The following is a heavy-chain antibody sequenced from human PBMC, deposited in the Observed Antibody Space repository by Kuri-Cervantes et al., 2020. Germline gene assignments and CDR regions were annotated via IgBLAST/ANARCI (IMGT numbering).Heavy chain of an antibody. D-gene: IGHD4-11*01. CDR2: VDPNSGGT. Sequence: ASVKVSCKASGYTFTSYYVHWVRQAPGHGLEWMGWVDPNSGGTNYAQKFQGWVTMTRDPSISTAYMELSRLRSDDTAVYYCARDSARDSSNPLDFWGQGTLVTVSS. CDR1: GYTFTSYY. CDR3: ARDSARDSSNPLDF. V-gene: IGHV1-2*04. J-gene: IGHJ4*02.